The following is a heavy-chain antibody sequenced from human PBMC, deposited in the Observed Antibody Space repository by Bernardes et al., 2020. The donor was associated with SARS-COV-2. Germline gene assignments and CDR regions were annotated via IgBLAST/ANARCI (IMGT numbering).Heavy chain of an antibody. J-gene: IGHJ6*02. Sequence: GSLRLSCAAAGFTFSTFWMHWGRQAPGKGLVWVARVNPDGTLTYYADSVRGRFTISRDNTKNTLSLQMNSLRAEDTAVYFCATGGSGDYAPGMDVWGLGTTVTVSS. CDR2: VNPDGTLT. CDR3: ATGGSGDYAPGMDV. CDR1: GFTFSTFW. D-gene: IGHD4-17*01. V-gene: IGHV3-74*01.